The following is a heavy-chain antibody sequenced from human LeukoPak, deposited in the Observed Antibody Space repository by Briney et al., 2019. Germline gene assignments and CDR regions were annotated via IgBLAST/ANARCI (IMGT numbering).Heavy chain of an antibody. D-gene: IGHD1-26*01. CDR3: ATIQRWELLSPHYYMDV. CDR2: FDPEDGET. CDR1: GYTLTELS. Sequence: ASVKVSCKVSGYTLTELSMHWVRQAPGKGLEWMGGFDPEDGETIYAQKFQGRVTMTEDTSTDTAYMELSSLRSEDTAVYYCATIQRWELLSPHYYMDVWGKGTTVTVSS. J-gene: IGHJ6*03. V-gene: IGHV1-24*01.